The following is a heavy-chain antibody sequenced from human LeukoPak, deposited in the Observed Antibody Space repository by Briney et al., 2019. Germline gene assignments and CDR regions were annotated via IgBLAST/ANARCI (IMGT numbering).Heavy chain of an antibody. J-gene: IGHJ4*02. CDR1: GFTVSSNY. D-gene: IGHD2-15*01. CDR3: ARGPRDPTEYCSRGTCSPTYEV. V-gene: IGHV3-11*04. CDR2: ISSSGRRI. Sequence: GGSLRLSCAASGFTVSSNYMSWVRQAPGKGLEWVSYISSSGRRIYYADSVKGRFTISRDNAKNSLYLQMNSLRVDDTAIYYCARGPRDPTEYCSRGTCSPTYEVWGQGTLVTVSS.